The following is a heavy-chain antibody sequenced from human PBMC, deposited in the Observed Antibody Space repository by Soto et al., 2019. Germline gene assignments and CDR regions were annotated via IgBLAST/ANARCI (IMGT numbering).Heavy chain of an antibody. Sequence: PVGSLRLSCAASGFTFSSYSMNWVRQAPGKGLEWISYISTSIVSVYYADSVKGRFTISRDNARNPLYLQMNSLRDEDTAVYYCASGTLRYFDWLPPDFDYWGQGILVTVSS. D-gene: IGHD3-9*01. J-gene: IGHJ4*02. CDR2: ISTSIVSV. CDR3: ASGTLRYFDWLPPDFDY. CDR1: GFTFSSYS. V-gene: IGHV3-48*02.